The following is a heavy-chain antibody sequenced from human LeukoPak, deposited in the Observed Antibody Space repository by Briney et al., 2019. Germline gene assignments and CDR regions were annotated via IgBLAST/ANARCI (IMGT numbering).Heavy chain of an antibody. D-gene: IGHD2-2*01. CDR1: GFTFSNYW. CDR2: INRDGREK. J-gene: IGHJ4*02. Sequence: GGSLRLSCVDSGFTFSNYWMSWFRQTPRKGLEWVAKINRDGREKYYVDSVKGRFTISRDNAKNSLYLQMNSLRAEDTALYYCARHDRGSADSSYWGQGTLVTVSA. V-gene: IGHV3-7*01. CDR3: ARHDRGSADSSY.